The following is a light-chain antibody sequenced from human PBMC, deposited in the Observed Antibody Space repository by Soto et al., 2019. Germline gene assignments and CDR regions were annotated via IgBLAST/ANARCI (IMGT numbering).Light chain of an antibody. V-gene: IGLV2-23*01. J-gene: IGLJ2*01. CDR1: SSDVGGSGL. Sequence: QSALTQPASVSGSPGQSITISCTGTSSDVGGSGLVSWYQFHPGKAPKLLIFEGFKRPSGVSNRFSGSKSGSTASLTISGLQAEDEADYYCCSYAGRSTWDVVFGGGIQLTVL. CDR3: CSYAGRSTWDVV. CDR2: EGF.